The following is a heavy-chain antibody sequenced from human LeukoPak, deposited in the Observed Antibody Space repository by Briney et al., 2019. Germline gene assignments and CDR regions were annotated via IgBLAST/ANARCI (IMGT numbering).Heavy chain of an antibody. CDR2: IYTSGST. Sequence: SETLSLTCTVSVGSISSGSYYWSWIRQPAGKGLEWIGRIYTSGSTNYNPSLKSRVTISVDTSKNQFSLKLSSVTAADTAVYYCARVTRYPNTFDYWGQGTLVTVSS. V-gene: IGHV4-61*02. CDR3: ARVTRYPNTFDY. D-gene: IGHD1-26*01. J-gene: IGHJ4*02. CDR1: VGSISSGSYY.